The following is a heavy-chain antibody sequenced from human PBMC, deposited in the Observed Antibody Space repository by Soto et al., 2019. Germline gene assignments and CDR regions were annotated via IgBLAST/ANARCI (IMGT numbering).Heavy chain of an antibody. CDR1: GGTFSSYT. V-gene: IGHV1-69*02. D-gene: IGHD2-15*01. CDR3: ASTPVGYCSGGSCYSSLGYAFDI. Sequence: SVKVSCKASGGTFSSYTISWVRQAPGQGLERMGRIIPILGIANYAQKFQGRVTITADKSTSTAYMELSSLRSEDTAVYYCASTPVGYCSGGSCYSSLGYAFDIWGQGTMVTVSS. CDR2: IIPILGIA. J-gene: IGHJ3*02.